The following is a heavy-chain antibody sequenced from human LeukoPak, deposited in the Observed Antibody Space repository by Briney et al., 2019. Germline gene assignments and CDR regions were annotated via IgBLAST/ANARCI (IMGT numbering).Heavy chain of an antibody. CDR2: ISASGNTT. D-gene: IGHD3-16*01. CDR1: GFTFSTYA. CDR3: ARGAPYTTRGLSSPLDY. Sequence: PGGSLRLSCAASGFTFSTYAMTWVRQAPGKGLEWVSTISASGNTTYYADPVKGQFTISRDSSKNTLFLQMNSLRAEDTAVYYCARGAPYTTRGLSSPLDYWGQGTLVTVSS. J-gene: IGHJ4*02. V-gene: IGHV3-23*01.